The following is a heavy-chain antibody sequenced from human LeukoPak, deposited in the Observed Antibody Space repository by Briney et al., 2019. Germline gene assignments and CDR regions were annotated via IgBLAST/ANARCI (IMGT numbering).Heavy chain of an antibody. D-gene: IGHD3-10*01. Sequence: PGGSLRLSCAASGLTFSSYWMSWVRQAPGKGLEWVANIKQDGSERYFVDSVRGRFTISRDNAKNSLYLQMYSLRAEDTAVYYCARDGYYFGSGILDWGQGTLVTVSS. CDR3: ARDGYYFGSGILD. CDR1: GLTFSSYW. V-gene: IGHV3-7*04. CDR2: IKQDGSER. J-gene: IGHJ4*02.